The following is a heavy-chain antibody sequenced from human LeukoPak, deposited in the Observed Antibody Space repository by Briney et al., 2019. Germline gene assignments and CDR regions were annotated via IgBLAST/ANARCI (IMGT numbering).Heavy chain of an antibody. Sequence: SETLSLTCTVSGGSISSYYWSWIRQPPGKGLEWIGYIYYSGSINYNPSLKSRVTISVDTSKNQFSLKLSSVTAADTAVYYCARAPGNYYIVSWFDPWGQGTLVTVSS. D-gene: IGHD4-11*01. CDR1: GGSISSYY. CDR2: IYYSGSI. V-gene: IGHV4-59*01. CDR3: ARAPGNYYIVSWFDP. J-gene: IGHJ5*02.